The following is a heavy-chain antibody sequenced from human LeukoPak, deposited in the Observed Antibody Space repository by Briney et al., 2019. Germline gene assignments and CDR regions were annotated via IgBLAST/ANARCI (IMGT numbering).Heavy chain of an antibody. J-gene: IGHJ4*02. CDR3: ARAYVPSGEGNYFEY. CDR2: IYFSGST. CDR1: GGSISGYY. D-gene: IGHD3-10*01. Sequence: SETLSLTCTVSGGSISGYYWSWIRQPPGKGLEWIGYIYFSGSTGYNPSLKSRVSMSVDTSKNQFSLRLTSVTAADTAVYYCARAYVPSGEGNYFEYWGQGTLVTVSS. V-gene: IGHV4-59*01.